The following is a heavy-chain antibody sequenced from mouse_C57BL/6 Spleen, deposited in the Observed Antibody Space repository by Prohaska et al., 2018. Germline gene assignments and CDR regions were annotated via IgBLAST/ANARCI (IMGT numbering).Heavy chain of an antibody. CDR2: IYPRSGNT. CDR3: AREDGYYPY. Sequence: KASGYTFTSYGISWVKQRTGQGLEWIGEIYPRSGNTYYNEKFKGKATLTADKSSSTAYMELRSLTSEDSAVYCCAREDGYYPYWGQGTLVTVSA. D-gene: IGHD2-3*01. CDR1: GYTFTSYG. V-gene: IGHV1-81*01. J-gene: IGHJ3*01.